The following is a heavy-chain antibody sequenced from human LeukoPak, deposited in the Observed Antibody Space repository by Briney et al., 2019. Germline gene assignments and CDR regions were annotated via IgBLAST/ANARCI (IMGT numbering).Heavy chain of an antibody. CDR3: ARDREGATSY. J-gene: IGHJ4*02. D-gene: IGHD1-26*01. Sequence: SVKVSCKASGGTFSSYAISWVRQAPGQGLEWMGGIIPIFGTANYAQKLQGRVTITADESTSTAYMELRSLRSDDTAVYYCARDREGATSYWGQGTLVTVSS. CDR1: GGTFSSYA. CDR2: IIPIFGTA. V-gene: IGHV1-69*13.